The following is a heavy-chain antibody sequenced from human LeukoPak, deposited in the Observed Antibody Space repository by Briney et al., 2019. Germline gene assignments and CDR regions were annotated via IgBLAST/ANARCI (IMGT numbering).Heavy chain of an antibody. CDR3: ARVRYRLAETYIDY. CDR2: ISAYNGNT. D-gene: IGHD3-16*01. V-gene: IGHV1-18*01. CDR1: GYTFTSYG. Sequence: ASVKVSCKASGYTFTSYGISWVRQAPGQGLEWMGWISAYNGNTNYAQKLQGRVTMTTDTSTSTAYMELRSLRSDDTAVYYCARVRYRLAETYIDYWGQGTLVTVSS. J-gene: IGHJ4*02.